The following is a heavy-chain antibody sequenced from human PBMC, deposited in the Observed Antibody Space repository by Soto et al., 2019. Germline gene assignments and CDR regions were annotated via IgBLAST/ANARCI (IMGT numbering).Heavy chain of an antibody. CDR2: MSATGGA. D-gene: IGHD2-2*01. J-gene: IGHJ6*02. CDR1: GDSISNYY. CDR3: AAICSSPSCYGTDV. Sequence: PSETLSLTCNVSGDSISNYYWTWIRQSAGKGLEWIGRMSATGGAAYNPSLKSRLTLSRDTSKNELSLSLKFVTAADTAVYYCAAICSSPSCYGTDVWGQGTSVTVSS. V-gene: IGHV4-4*07.